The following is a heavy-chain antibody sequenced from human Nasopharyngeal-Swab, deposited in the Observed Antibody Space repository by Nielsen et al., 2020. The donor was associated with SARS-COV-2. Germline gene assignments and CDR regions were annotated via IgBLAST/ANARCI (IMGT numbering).Heavy chain of an antibody. CDR2: ISSGGGTT. Sequence: GESLKISCAASGFTFSRYAMSWVRQAPGRGLEWVSSISSGGGTTYYADSVKGRFTISRDNSKNTLHLQMNNVRAEDTAVYYCARDLGGGYCTTTNCPGSWGQGTLVTVSS. J-gene: IGHJ1*01. CDR1: GFTFSRYA. CDR3: ARDLGGGYCTTTNCPGS. D-gene: IGHD2-2*01. V-gene: IGHV3-23*01.